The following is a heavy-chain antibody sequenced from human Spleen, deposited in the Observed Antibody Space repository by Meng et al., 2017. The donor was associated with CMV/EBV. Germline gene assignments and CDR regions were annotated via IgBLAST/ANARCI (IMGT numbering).Heavy chain of an antibody. CDR2: INTDGSST. CDR1: GFTFSSFW. Sequence: GESLKISCAASGFTFSSFWMHWVRQAPGKGLVWVSRINTDGSSTSYADSVKGRFTISRDNAKNTLHLQMNSLRAEETAVYYCARDSYSNYYYYGMDVWGQGTTVTVSS. V-gene: IGHV3-74*01. D-gene: IGHD4-11*01. J-gene: IGHJ6*02. CDR3: ARDSYSNYYYYGMDV.